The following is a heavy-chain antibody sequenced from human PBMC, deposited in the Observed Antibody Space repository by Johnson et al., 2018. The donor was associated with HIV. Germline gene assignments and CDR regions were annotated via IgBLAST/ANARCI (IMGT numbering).Heavy chain of an antibody. CDR1: GFTFSSYW. D-gene: IGHD3-10*02. Sequence: VQLVESGGGLVQPGGSLRLSCAASGFTFSSYWMSWVRQAPGKGLEWVSGISWNSGTIDYADSVKGRFTISRDNSNNTLYLQMNSLRTEGTAVYYCARDRFFLFRELWAYDALDILGQGTMVTVSS. J-gene: IGHJ3*02. CDR3: ARDRFFLFRELWAYDALDI. V-gene: IGHV3-23*04. CDR2: ISWNSGTI.